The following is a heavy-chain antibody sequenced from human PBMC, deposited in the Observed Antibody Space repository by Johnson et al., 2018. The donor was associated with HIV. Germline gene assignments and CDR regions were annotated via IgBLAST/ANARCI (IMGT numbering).Heavy chain of an antibody. Sequence: QVQLVESGGGVVQPGRSLRLSCAASGFTFSSYAMHWVRQAPGKGLEWVAVISYDGSNQYYADSVKGRFTISRDNSKNTVFLQMNSLRPEDTAMYYCASTRLGAFDIWGQGTMVTVSS. V-gene: IGHV3-30*04. CDR1: GFTFSSYA. CDR2: ISYDGSNQ. D-gene: IGHD6-6*01. J-gene: IGHJ3*02. CDR3: ASTRLGAFDI.